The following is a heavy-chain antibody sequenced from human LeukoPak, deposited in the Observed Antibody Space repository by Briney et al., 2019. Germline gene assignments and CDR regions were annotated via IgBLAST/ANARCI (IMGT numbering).Heavy chain of an antibody. CDR1: GFTFSSYS. J-gene: IGHJ4*02. D-gene: IGHD4-17*01. CDR2: ITSSSGAI. CDR3: TRVEYGDYPGDY. V-gene: IGHV3-48*01. Sequence: PGGPLRLSCAASGFTFSSYSMNWVRQAPGKGLEWIPYITSSSGAIYYADSVKGRFTISRDNAKNSLYLQMNSLRAEDTAVYYCTRVEYGDYPGDYWGQGTLVTVSS.